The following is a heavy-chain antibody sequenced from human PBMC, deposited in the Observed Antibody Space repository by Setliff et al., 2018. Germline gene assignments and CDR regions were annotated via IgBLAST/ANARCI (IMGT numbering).Heavy chain of an antibody. J-gene: IGHJ6*03. D-gene: IGHD3-3*01. Sequence: PSETLSLTCTVSGGSISSGVYYWGWIRQPPGKGLGWIGRIYHGGKTYYNTSLESRLTISVDTSKNQFSLKLRSVTAADTAVYYCARMSGFQYMDVRGKGTTVTVSS. CDR2: IYHGGKT. CDR3: ARMSGFQYMDV. CDR1: GGSISSGVYY. V-gene: IGHV4-39*01.